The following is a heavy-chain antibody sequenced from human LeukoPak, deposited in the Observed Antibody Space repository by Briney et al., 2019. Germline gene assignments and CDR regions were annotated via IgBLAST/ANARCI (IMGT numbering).Heavy chain of an antibody. Sequence: SETLSLTCTVSGGSISSSSYYWGWIRQPPGKGLEWIGSIYYSGSTYYNPSLKSRVTISVDTSKNQFSLKLSSVTAADTAVYYCARDQHCSGGSCYYGMDVWGQGTTVTVSS. D-gene: IGHD2-15*01. CDR3: ARDQHCSGGSCYYGMDV. J-gene: IGHJ6*02. CDR2: IYYSGST. CDR1: GGSISSSSYY. V-gene: IGHV4-39*07.